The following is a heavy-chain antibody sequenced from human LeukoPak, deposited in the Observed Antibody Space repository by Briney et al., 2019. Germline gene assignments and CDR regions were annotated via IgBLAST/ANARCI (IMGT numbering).Heavy chain of an antibody. CDR2: IYDSGRT. Sequence: PSETLSLTCTVSGGSIRSDKNYWSWIRQPPGKGLEWIGHIYDSGRTYYNPSLKSRLMLPIETPQKHFSLKLTSVTAADTAVYYCARVADEFGDYGFDSWGQGTLVTVSS. V-gene: IGHV4-30-4*01. CDR3: ARVADEFGDYGFDS. J-gene: IGHJ4*02. CDR1: GGSIRSDKNY. D-gene: IGHD4-17*01.